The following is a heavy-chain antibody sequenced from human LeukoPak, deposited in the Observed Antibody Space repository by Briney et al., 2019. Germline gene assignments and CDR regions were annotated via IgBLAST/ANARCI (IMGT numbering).Heavy chain of an antibody. D-gene: IGHD3-3*01. Sequence: PGGSLRLSCAASGFTFINYAMSWVRQAPGKGLKWVSSSSGSGRSTYYADSVKGRFTISRDNSKNTVYLQMNSLRAEDTAIYYCARGSGDFWSGYYPVYWGQGTLVTVSS. CDR1: GFTFINYA. CDR2: SSGSGRST. V-gene: IGHV3-23*01. J-gene: IGHJ4*02. CDR3: ARGSGDFWSGYYPVY.